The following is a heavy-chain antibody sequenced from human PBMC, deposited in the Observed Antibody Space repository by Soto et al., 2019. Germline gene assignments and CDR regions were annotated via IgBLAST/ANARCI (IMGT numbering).Heavy chain of an antibody. Sequence: ASVKVSCKASGYTFTNYGSSWVRQAPGQGLEWMGWISAYNGNTNYAQKLQGRVTMTTDTSTSTAYMELRSLRSDDTAVYYCARGGTLGAYYDFWSGYQTFDPWGQGTLVTAPQ. J-gene: IGHJ5*02. V-gene: IGHV1-18*01. CDR3: ARGGTLGAYYDFWSGYQTFDP. CDR1: GYTFTNYG. D-gene: IGHD3-3*01. CDR2: ISAYNGNT.